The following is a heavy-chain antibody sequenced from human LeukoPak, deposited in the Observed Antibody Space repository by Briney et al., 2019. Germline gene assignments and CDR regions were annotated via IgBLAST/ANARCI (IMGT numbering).Heavy chain of an antibody. CDR2: INSDGSST. Sequence: GGSLRLSCAASGFTFSSYWMHWVRQAPGKGLVWVSRINSDGSSTSYADSVKGRFTISRDNAKNTLYLQMNSLRAEDTAVYYCARDPDDYDFLNWFDPWGQGILVTVSS. V-gene: IGHV3-74*01. CDR1: GFTFSSYW. D-gene: IGHD3-3*01. CDR3: ARDPDDYDFLNWFDP. J-gene: IGHJ5*02.